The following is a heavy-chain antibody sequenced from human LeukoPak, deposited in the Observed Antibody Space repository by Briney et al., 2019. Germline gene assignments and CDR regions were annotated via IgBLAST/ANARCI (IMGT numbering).Heavy chain of an antibody. CDR1: GFTFSRYD. V-gene: IGHV3-64*01. Sequence: GGSLRLSCAASGFTFSRYDMHWVRQAPGKGLEYVSTINSDGDSTYYANSVKGRSTMSRDNSKNTLYLQMGSLRPEDMAVYYCARGNSNYFHYYYMDVWGKGTTVTISS. J-gene: IGHJ6*03. CDR3: ARGNSNYFHYYYMDV. D-gene: IGHD4-11*01. CDR2: INSDGDST.